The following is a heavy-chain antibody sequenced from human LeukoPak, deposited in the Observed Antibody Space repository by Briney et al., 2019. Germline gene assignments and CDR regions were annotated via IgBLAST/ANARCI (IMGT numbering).Heavy chain of an antibody. J-gene: IGHJ4*02. V-gene: IGHV4-59*01. CDR3: ARDSLLGNYFDY. CDR1: GGSISSYY. CDR2: IYYSGST. Sequence: SETLSLTCTVSGGSISSYYWGWIRQPPGKGLEWIGYIYYSGSTNYNPSLKGRVTISVDTSKNQFSLKLSSVTAADTAVYYCARDSLLGNYFDYWGQGTLVTVSS. D-gene: IGHD2-15*01.